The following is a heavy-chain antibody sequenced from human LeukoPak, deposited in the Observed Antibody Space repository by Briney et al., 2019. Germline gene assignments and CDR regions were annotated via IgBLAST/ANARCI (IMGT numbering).Heavy chain of an antibody. D-gene: IGHD6-19*01. CDR2: IWYDGSNK. V-gene: IGHV3-33*01. CDR3: AGEFSSGWYDGNYGMDV. CDR1: GFTFSSYG. J-gene: IGHJ6*02. Sequence: GGSLRLSCAASGFTFSSYGMHWVRQAPGKGLEWVAVIWYDGSNKYYADSVKGRFTISRDNSKNTLYLQMNSLRAEDTAVYYCAGEFSSGWYDGNYGMDVWGQGTTVTVSS.